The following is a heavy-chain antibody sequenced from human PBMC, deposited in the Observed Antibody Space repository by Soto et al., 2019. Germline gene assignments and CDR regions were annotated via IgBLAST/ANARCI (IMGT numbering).Heavy chain of an antibody. D-gene: IGHD4-4*01. J-gene: IGHJ4*02. V-gene: IGHV3-23*01. CDR1: GLPSSTYA. CDR2: ISGSGGNT. Sequence: PGGSLRLSCAASGLPSSTYAMSWVRQAPGKGLEWVSGISGSGGNTYYADSVKGRFTISRDNSKNMLYLQMNRLRAEDTAVYYCAKRLTTLYTVFDCWGQGTLFTL. CDR3: AKRLTTLYTVFDC.